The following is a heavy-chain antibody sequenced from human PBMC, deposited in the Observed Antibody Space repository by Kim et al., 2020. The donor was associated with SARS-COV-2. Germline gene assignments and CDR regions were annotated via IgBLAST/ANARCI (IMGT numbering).Heavy chain of an antibody. V-gene: IGHV1-18*01. J-gene: IGHJ6*02. CDR3: ARMDPERYFDWLLLGGYYYYGMDV. CDR2: ISAYNGNT. Sequence: ASVKVSCKASGYTFTSYGISWVRQAPGQGLEWMGWISAYNGNTNYAQKLQGRVTMTTDTSTSTAYMELRSLRSDDTAVYYCARMDPERYFDWLLLGGYYYYGMDVWGQGTTVTVSS. CDR1: GYTFTSYG. D-gene: IGHD3-9*01.